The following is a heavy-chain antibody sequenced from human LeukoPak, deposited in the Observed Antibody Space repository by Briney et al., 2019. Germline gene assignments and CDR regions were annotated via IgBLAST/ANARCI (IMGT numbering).Heavy chain of an antibody. CDR3: ARVRKYSGYYSWYFDL. CDR1: GFTFSSYD. D-gene: IGHD5-12*01. V-gene: IGHV3-13*01. J-gene: IGHJ2*01. CDR2: IGTAGYT. Sequence: GGSLRLSCAASGFTFSSYDMHWVRQATGKGLEWVSAIGTAGYTYYPGSVKGRFTISRENAKNSLYLQMNSLRAGDTAVYYCARVRKYSGYYSWYFDLWGRGTLVTVSS.